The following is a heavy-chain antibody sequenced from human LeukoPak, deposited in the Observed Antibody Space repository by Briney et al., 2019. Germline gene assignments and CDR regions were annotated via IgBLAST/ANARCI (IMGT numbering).Heavy chain of an antibody. J-gene: IGHJ4*02. CDR1: GDTFSRYA. D-gene: IGHD3-22*01. CDR2: IIPVLSTA. Sequence: SVKVSCKASGDTFSRYAISWVRQAPGQGLEWMGGIIPVLSTANYAQKFQDRVTMTTDTSTSTAYMELRSLRSDDTAVYYCARSNYDSSGYYYFDYWGQGTLVTVSS. CDR3: ARSNYDSSGYYYFDY. V-gene: IGHV1-69*10.